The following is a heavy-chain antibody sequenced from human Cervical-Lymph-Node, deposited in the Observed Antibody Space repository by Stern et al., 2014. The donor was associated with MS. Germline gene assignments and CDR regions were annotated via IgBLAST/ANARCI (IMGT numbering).Heavy chain of an antibody. CDR3: ARDRGSSGSTTVDP. CDR1: GFTFSSYG. V-gene: IGHV3-33*01. Sequence: VQLEESGGGVVQPGRSLRLSCAASGFTFSSYGMHWVRQAPGKGLEWVAVIWYDGSNKYYADSVKGRFTISRDNSKNTLYLQMNSLRAEDTAVYYCARDRGSSGSTTVDPWGQGTLVTVSS. D-gene: IGHD3-10*01. CDR2: IWYDGSNK. J-gene: IGHJ5*02.